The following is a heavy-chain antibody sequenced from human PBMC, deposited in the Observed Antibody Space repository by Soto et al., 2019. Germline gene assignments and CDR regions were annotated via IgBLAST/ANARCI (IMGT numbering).Heavy chain of an antibody. J-gene: IGHJ4*02. CDR1: GFTFSSYA. CDR2: ISGSGGST. D-gene: IGHD2-15*01. CDR3: AKDLMTHGRNVAATVGTYYFDY. Sequence: GGSLRLSCAASGFTFSSYAMSWVRQAPGKGLEWVSAISGSGGSTYYADSVKGRFTISRDNSKNTLYLQMNSLRAEDTAVYYCAKDLMTHGRNVAATVGTYYFDYWGQGTLVTVSS. V-gene: IGHV3-23*01.